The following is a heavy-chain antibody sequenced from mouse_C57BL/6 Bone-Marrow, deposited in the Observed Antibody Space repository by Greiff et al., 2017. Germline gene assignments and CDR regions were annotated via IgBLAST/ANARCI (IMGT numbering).Heavy chain of an antibody. CDR3: ARRLRLREY. Sequence: QVQLKQPGAELVKPGASVTLSCKASGYTFTSYWMHWVKQRPGQGLEWIGMIHPNSGSTNYNEKFKSKATLTVDKSSSTAYMQLSSLTSEDSAVYYCARRLRLREYWGQGTTLTVSS. CDR2: IHPNSGST. CDR1: GYTFTSYW. D-gene: IGHD3-2*02. J-gene: IGHJ2*01. V-gene: IGHV1-64*01.